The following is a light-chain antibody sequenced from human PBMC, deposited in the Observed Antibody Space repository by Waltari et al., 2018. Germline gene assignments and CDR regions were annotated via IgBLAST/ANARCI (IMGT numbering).Light chain of an antibody. CDR3: QQYNGYPT. Sequence: DIQMTQSPSTLSASVGDRVTITCRASQSISSWLASYQQKPGKAPKPLIYKASNLESGVPSRFSGSGSGTEFTLTISSLQPDDFAIYYCQQYNGYPTFGQGTKVEIK. V-gene: IGKV1-5*03. J-gene: IGKJ1*01. CDR2: KAS. CDR1: QSISSW.